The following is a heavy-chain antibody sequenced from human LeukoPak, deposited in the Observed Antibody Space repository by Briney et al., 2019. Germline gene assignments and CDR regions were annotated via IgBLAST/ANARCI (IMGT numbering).Heavy chain of an antibody. Sequence: GASVKVSCKASGYTFTGYYMHWVRQAPGQGLEWMGWISAYNGNTNYAQKFQDRVTMTTDTSTSTAYMELRSLRSDDTAVYYCARVRDNDYGDFWGQGTLVTVSS. J-gene: IGHJ4*02. CDR2: ISAYNGNT. D-gene: IGHD2-15*01. CDR1: GYTFTGYY. V-gene: IGHV1-18*04. CDR3: ARVRDNDYGDF.